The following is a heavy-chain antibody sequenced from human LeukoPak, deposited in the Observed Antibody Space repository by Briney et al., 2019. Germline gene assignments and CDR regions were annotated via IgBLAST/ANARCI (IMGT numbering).Heavy chain of an antibody. CDR1: GGSISSGGYY. D-gene: IGHD3-22*01. CDR3: ARDSYYDSSRSR. Sequence: SETLSLTCTVSGGSISSGGYYWSWIRQHPGKGLEWVGYIYYSGSTYYNPSLKSRVTISVDTSKNQFSLKLSSVTAADTAVYYCARDSYYDSSRSRWGQGTLVTVSS. V-gene: IGHV4-31*03. CDR2: IYYSGST. J-gene: IGHJ4*02.